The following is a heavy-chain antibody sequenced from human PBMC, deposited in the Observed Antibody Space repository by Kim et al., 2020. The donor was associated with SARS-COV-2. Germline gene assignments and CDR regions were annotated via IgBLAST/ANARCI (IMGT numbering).Heavy chain of an antibody. CDR3: ARIEYGSGWYLDY. J-gene: IGHJ4*02. V-gene: IGHV4-34*01. D-gene: IGHD6-19*01. CDR1: GGSFSGYY. CDR2: INHSGST. Sequence: SETLSLTCAVYGGSFSGYYWSWIRQPPGKGLEWIGEINHSGSTNYNPSLKSRVTISVDTSKNQFSLKLSSVTAADTAVYYCARIEYGSGWYLDYWGQGTLVTVSS.